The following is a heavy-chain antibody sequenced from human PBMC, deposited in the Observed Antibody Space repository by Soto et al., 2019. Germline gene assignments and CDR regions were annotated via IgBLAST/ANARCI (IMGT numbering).Heavy chain of an antibody. J-gene: IGHJ4*02. Sequence: ASVKVSCKASGGTFSNYAISWVRQAPGQGLEWMGGIILPFGTANYAQKFQGRVTITADESMTTAYMELSGLRSEDTAVYYCARGPDDAGYFDYWGQGTLVTVSS. CDR1: GGTFSNYA. D-gene: IGHD1-1*01. CDR3: ARGPDDAGYFDY. V-gene: IGHV1-69*13. CDR2: IILPFGTA.